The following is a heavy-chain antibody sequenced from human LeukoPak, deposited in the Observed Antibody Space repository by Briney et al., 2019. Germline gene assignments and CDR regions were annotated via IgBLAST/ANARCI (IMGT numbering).Heavy chain of an antibody. CDR1: GLTFDDYA. V-gene: IGHV3-9*03. CDR2: ISWNSGSI. CDR3: AKDISTYYDFWSGYSYFDY. Sequence: PGRSLRLSCAASGLTFDDYAMHWVRQAPGKGLEWVSGISWNSGSIGYADSVKGRFTISRDNAKNSLYLQMNSLRAEDMALYYCAKDISTYYDFWSGYSYFDYWGQGTLVTVSS. J-gene: IGHJ4*02. D-gene: IGHD3-3*01.